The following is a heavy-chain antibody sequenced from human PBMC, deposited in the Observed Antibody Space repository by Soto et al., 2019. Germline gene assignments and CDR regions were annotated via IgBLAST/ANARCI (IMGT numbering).Heavy chain of an antibody. Sequence: GGSLRLSCVAAGFSLSDYAVNWVRQAPGKGLEKIKFISSDSRTIYYADYVEGRFTVSRDNARNSVSLQMDSLRDEDAAVFYCARIKLVEWFFINVDVYDMDVWGQGT. V-gene: IGHV3-48*02. D-gene: IGHD3-3*01. CDR3: ARIKLVEWFFINVDVYDMDV. CDR2: ISSDSRTI. J-gene: IGHJ6*02. CDR1: GFSLSDYA.